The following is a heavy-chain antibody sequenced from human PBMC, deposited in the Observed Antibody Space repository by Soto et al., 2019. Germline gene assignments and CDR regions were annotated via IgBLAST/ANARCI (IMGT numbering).Heavy chain of an antibody. D-gene: IGHD1-7*01. CDR3: AKAIGQMELRGTYYYYYGMEV. CDR2: ISGSGGNT. J-gene: IGHJ6*02. CDR1: GFTFSSYA. V-gene: IGHV3-23*01. Sequence: GGSLRLSCAASGFTFSSYAMSWVRQAPGKGLEWVSAISGSGGNTYYADSVKGRFTISRDNSKNTLYLQMNSLRAEDTAVYYCAKAIGQMELRGTYYYYYGMEVWGQGTTVTVSS.